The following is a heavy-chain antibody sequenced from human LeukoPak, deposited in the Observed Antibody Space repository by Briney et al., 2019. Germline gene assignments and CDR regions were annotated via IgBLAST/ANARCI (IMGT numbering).Heavy chain of an antibody. D-gene: IGHD6-13*01. J-gene: IGHJ4*02. CDR2: IKQDGSEK. V-gene: IGHV3-7*04. Sequence: GGSLRLSCAASGFTFSSSWMSWVRQAPGKGLEWVANIKQDGSEKYYVDSVKGRFTISRDNAKNSLYLQMNSLRAEDTAVHYCARERFDYSSSWPLFDYWGQGNMVTVSS. CDR1: GFTFSSSW. CDR3: ARERFDYSSSWPLFDY.